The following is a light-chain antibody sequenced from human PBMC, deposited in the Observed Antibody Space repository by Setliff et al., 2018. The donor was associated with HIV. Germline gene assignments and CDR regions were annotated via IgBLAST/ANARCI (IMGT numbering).Light chain of an antibody. V-gene: IGLV2-14*01. CDR3: SSYTSSSTLV. CDR2: EVT. CDR1: SSDVGVYKY. J-gene: IGLJ1*01. Sequence: SALTQPASVSGSPGQSITISCTGTSSDVGVYKYVSWYQQHPGKAPKLMIYEVTNRPSGVSNRFSGSKSGNTASLTISGVQAEDEADYYCSSYTSSSTLVFGTGTKGTV.